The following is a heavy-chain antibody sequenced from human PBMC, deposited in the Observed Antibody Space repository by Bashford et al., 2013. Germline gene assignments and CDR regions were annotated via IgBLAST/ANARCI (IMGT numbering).Heavy chain of an antibody. Sequence: VRQAPGKGLEWVSLISGSGGSTYYADSVKGRFTISRDNSKNTLYLQMNSLRAEDTAVYYCAKDEGTISSGWYLNYFDYWGQGTLVTVSS. CDR3: AKDEGTISSGWYLNYFDY. J-gene: IGHJ4*02. D-gene: IGHD6-19*01. CDR2: ISGSGGST. V-gene: IGHV3-23*01.